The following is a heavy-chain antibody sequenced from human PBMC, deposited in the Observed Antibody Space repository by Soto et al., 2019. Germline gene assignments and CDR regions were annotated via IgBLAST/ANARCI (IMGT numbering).Heavy chain of an antibody. Sequence: GXSVKVSCEASGVTFSRQDMRGVRQAPGQGLEWVGGIIPIFGTPQYAEKFQDRVTITADESTSTADRSISTAYLQWSSLKASDTAMYYCARHDSTGSSSNRFDHWGQGTLATVSS. CDR2: IIPIFGTP. J-gene: IGHJ5*02. CDR1: GVTFSRQD. V-gene: IGHV1-69*13. CDR3: ARHDSTGSSSNRFDH. D-gene: IGHD1-26*01.